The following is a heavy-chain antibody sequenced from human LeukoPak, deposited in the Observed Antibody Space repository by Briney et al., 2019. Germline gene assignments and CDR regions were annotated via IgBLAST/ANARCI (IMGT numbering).Heavy chain of an antibody. D-gene: IGHD3-22*01. V-gene: IGHV3-9*01. Sequence: PGGSLRLSCVASGFSFDDYAMHWVRQAPGKGLEWVSGISWNRGTIGYADSVKGRFTISRDNAKNSLYLQMNSLRSEDTAVYYCAKTPMTPQYFQHWGQGTLVTVSS. CDR1: GFSFDDYA. CDR3: AKTPMTPQYFQH. J-gene: IGHJ1*01. CDR2: ISWNRGTI.